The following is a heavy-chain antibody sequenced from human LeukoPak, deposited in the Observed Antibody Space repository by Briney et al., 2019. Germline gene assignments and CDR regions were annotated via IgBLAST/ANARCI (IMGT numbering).Heavy chain of an antibody. CDR2: INTNTGNP. J-gene: IGHJ4*02. CDR1: GYTFTSYA. V-gene: IGHV7-4-1*02. Sequence: GVSVKVSCKASGYTFTSYAMNWVRQAPGQGLEWMGWINTNTGNPTYAQGFTGRFVFSLDTSVSTAYLQISSLKAEDTAVYYCARVAPVREMATIMDFDYWGQGTLVTVSS. D-gene: IGHD5-24*01. CDR3: ARVAPVREMATIMDFDY.